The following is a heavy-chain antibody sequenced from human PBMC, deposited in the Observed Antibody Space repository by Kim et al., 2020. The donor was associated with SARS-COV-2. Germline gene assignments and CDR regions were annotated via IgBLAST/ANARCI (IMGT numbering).Heavy chain of an antibody. J-gene: IGHJ4*02. CDR3: AKSRATVITSPFDY. Sequence: ADSVKGRLTISRDNSKNTLYLQMNSLRAEDTAVYYCAKSRATVITSPFDYWGQGTLVTVSS. D-gene: IGHD4-17*01. V-gene: IGHV3-23*03.